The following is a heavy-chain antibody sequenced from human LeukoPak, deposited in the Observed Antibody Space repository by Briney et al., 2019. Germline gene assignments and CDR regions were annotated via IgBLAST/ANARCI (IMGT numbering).Heavy chain of an antibody. J-gene: IGHJ6*02. D-gene: IGHD6-13*01. CDR1: GYTFTSYS. V-gene: IGHV1-18*01. Sequence: APVNVSCKTSGYTFTSYSITWVRQAPGQGLEWMGWISAYNGNTNYAQKLQGRVTMTTDTSTSTAYMELRSLRSDDTAVYYCARNRGSSSPGEYGMDVWGQGTTVTVSS. CDR2: ISAYNGNT. CDR3: ARNRGSSSPGEYGMDV.